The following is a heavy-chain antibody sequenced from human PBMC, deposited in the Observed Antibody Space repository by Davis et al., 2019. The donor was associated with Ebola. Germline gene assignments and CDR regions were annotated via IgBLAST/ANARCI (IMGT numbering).Heavy chain of an antibody. D-gene: IGHD2-21*01. V-gene: IGHV1-69*02. CDR3: ARVVGQPVDGMDV. CDR1: GYTFTGYY. CDR2: IISILDVS. Sequence: SVKVSCKASGYTFTGYYMNWVRQAPGQGLEWMGRIISILDVSEYAQRLQARLTITADKSTTTAYMELKKLKSEDTAVYYCARVVGQPVDGMDVWGQGTTVTVTS. J-gene: IGHJ6*02.